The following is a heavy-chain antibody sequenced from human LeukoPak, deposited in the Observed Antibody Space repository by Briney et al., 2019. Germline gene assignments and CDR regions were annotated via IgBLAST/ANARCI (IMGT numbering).Heavy chain of an antibody. D-gene: IGHD5-24*01. J-gene: IGHJ4*02. CDR2: IYHSGST. V-gene: IGHV4-4*02. CDR3: ARNRDGYNYFDY. CDR1: GGSISSSNW. Sequence: PSETLSLTCAVSGGSISSSNWWSWVRQPPGKGLEWIGEIYHSGSTNYNPSLKSRVTISVDKSKNQFSLKLGSVTAADTAVYYCARNRDGYNYFDYWGQGTLVTVSS.